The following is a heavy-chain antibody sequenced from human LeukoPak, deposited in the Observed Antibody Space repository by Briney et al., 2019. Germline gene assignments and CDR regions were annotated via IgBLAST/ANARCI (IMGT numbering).Heavy chain of an antibody. V-gene: IGHV3-23*01. CDR2: ISDSGGST. D-gene: IGHD3-3*01. Sequence: GGSLRLSCAASGFSFSSFAMSWVRQAPGKGLEWVSSISDSGGSTFYADSVKGRFTISRDNSKNTLYLQMNSLRAEDTAVYYCAKPFLEWLSPQPFYFDYWGQGTLVTVSS. CDR1: GFSFSSFA. J-gene: IGHJ4*02. CDR3: AKPFLEWLSPQPFYFDY.